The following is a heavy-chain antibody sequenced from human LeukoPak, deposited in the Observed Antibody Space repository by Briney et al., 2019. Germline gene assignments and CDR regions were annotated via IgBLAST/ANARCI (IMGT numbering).Heavy chain of an antibody. D-gene: IGHD1-1*01. Sequence: GGTLRLSCAASGYTFSSYAMNWVRQAPGPGLERVSAISGSGGGAYYADPVKGRFTISRDNSKNTLYLQMNSLRAEDTAVYYCAKGDEYNSGALGGMDVWGQGTTVTVSS. CDR2: ISGSGGGA. CDR1: GYTFSSYA. V-gene: IGHV3-23*01. CDR3: AKGDEYNSGALGGMDV. J-gene: IGHJ6*02.